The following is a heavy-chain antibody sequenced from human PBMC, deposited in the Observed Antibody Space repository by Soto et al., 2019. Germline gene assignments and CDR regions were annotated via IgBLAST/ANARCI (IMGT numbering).Heavy chain of an antibody. V-gene: IGHV1-69*02. CDR3: ARDRDQLPTD. Sequence: QVQLVQSGAEVKKPGSSVKVSCRASGATFSTYTIIWVRQAPGQGLEWVGRIIPMLGIANYAQRFQGRVTTTADKSTSTAYMELSSLRSEDTAVYYCARDRDQLPTDWGQGTLVTVSS. D-gene: IGHD2-2*01. CDR2: IIPMLGIA. J-gene: IGHJ1*01. CDR1: GATFSTYT.